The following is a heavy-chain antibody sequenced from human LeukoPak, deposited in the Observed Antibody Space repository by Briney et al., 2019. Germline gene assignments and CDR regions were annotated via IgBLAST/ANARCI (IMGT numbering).Heavy chain of an antibody. D-gene: IGHD4-17*01. CDR2: ISAYNGNT. CDR1: GYTFTSYG. Sequence: ASVKVSCKASGYTFTSYGISWVRQAPGQGLEWMGWISAYNGNTNYAQKLQGRVTMTTDTSTSTAYMELRSLRSDDTAVYYCARLTTVTPRTAFDIWGQGTLVTVSS. V-gene: IGHV1-18*01. CDR3: ARLTTVTPRTAFDI. J-gene: IGHJ3*02.